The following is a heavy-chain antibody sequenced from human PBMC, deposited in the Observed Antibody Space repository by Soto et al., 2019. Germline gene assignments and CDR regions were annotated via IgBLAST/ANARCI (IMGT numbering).Heavy chain of an antibody. V-gene: IGHV3-11*01. J-gene: IGHJ3*02. CDR2: ICGGGETK. D-gene: IGHD2-15*01. Sequence: GSLRLSCAASRFSFSDYCIAWILQTPLNGLEWIAYICGGGETKYYADSVKGRFTVSRDNAKKFLYLQMNSLRAEDTAVYYCARDLQALVVVSGSSHIWGQGTMVTVSS. CDR1: RFSFSDYC. CDR3: ARDLQALVVVSGSSHI.